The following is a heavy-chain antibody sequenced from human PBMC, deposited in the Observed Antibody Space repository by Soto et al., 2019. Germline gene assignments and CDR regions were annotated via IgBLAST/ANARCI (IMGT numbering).Heavy chain of an antibody. CDR2: ISYDGSNK. CDR1: GFTFSSYG. V-gene: IGHV3-30*18. Sequence: GGSLRLSCAASGFTFSSYGMHWVRQAPGKGLEWVAVISYDGSNKYYADSVKGRFTISRDNSKNTLYLQMNSLRAEDTAVYYCAKEIPSGWNWFDPWGQGTLVTVSS. D-gene: IGHD6-19*01. J-gene: IGHJ5*02. CDR3: AKEIPSGWNWFDP.